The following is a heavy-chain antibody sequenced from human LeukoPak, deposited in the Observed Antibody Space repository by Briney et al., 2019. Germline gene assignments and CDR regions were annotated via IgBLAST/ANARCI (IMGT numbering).Heavy chain of an antibody. V-gene: IGHV3-30*18. CDR1: GFTFSSYG. CDR2: ISLAGSNK. CDR3: AKDGEVSWFGPESY. D-gene: IGHD3-10*01. Sequence: GGSLRLSCAASGFTFSSYGMHWVRQAPGEGLEWVALISLAGSNKDYAESVKGRFTISRDSSKNTLYLQMNSLRAEDTAVYYCAKDGEVSWFGPESYWGQGTLVAVSS. J-gene: IGHJ4*02.